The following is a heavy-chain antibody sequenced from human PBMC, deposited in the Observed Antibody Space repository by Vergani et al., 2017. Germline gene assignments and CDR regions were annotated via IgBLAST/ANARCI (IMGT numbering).Heavy chain of an antibody. Sequence: QVQLVESGGGVVQPGRSLRLSCAASGFTFSSYGMHWVRQAPGKGLEWVAVISYDGSNKYYADSVKGRFTISRDNSKNTLYLQMSSLRAEDTAIYYCATLERVYNFRGDYWGQGTLVTVSS. CDR2: ISYDGSNK. CDR3: ATLERVYNFRGDY. J-gene: IGHJ4*02. D-gene: IGHD2/OR15-2a*01. CDR1: GFTFSSYG. V-gene: IGHV3-30*03.